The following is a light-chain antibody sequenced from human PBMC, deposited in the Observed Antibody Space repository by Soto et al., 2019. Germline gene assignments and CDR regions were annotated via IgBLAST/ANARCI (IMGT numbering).Light chain of an antibody. V-gene: IGKV3-11*01. CDR3: QQRSNWPPFT. J-gene: IGKJ3*01. CDR1: QSVSSY. Sequence: EIVLTQSPATLSLSPGDRATLSCRASQSVSSYLAWYQQKPGQAPRLLIYDASNRATGIPARFSGSGSGTDFTLTISSLQPEDVAVYYCQQRSNWPPFTFGPGTKVEIK. CDR2: DAS.